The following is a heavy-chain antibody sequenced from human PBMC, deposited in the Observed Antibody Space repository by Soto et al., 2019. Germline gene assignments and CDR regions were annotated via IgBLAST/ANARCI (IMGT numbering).Heavy chain of an antibody. V-gene: IGHV4-34*01. CDR3: ARGAIAADRNVTKRYFDY. CDR1: GGSFSGYY. J-gene: IGHJ4*02. CDR2: INHSGST. Sequence: PSETLSLTCAVYGGSFSGYYWSWIRQPPGKGLEWIGEINHSGSTNYNPSLKSRVTISVDTSKNQFSLKLSSVTAADTAVYYCARGAIAADRNVTKRYFDYWGQGTLVTVSS. D-gene: IGHD6-13*01.